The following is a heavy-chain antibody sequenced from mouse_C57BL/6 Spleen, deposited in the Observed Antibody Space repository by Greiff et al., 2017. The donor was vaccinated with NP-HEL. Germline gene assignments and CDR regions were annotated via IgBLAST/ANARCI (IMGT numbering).Heavy chain of an antibody. V-gene: IGHV5-9*01. CDR3: ARPNYYGSSYWYFDV. J-gene: IGHJ1*03. CDR2: ISGGGGNT. CDR1: GFTFSSYT. Sequence: VQLKESGGGLVKPGGSLKLSCAASGFTFSSYTMSWVRQTPEKRLEWVATISGGGGNTYYPDSVKGRFTISRDNAKNTLYLQMSSLRSEDTALYYCARPNYYGSSYWYFDVWGTGTTVTVSS. D-gene: IGHD1-1*01.